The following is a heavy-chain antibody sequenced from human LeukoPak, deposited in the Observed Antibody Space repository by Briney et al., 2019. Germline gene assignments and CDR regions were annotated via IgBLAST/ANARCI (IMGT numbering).Heavy chain of an antibody. Sequence: GGSLRLSCAASGFTFSNAWMSWVRQAPGKGLEWVGRIKSKTDGGTTDYAAPVKGRFTISRDDSKNTLYLQMNSLKTEGTAVYYCTTASGYYDYVWGSYQEYWGQGTLVTVSS. D-gene: IGHD3-16*02. J-gene: IGHJ4*02. V-gene: IGHV3-15*01. CDR2: IKSKTDGGTT. CDR1: GFTFSNAW. CDR3: TTASGYYDYVWGSYQEY.